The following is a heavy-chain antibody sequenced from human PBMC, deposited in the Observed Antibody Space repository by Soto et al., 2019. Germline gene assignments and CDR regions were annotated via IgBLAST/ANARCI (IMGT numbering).Heavy chain of an antibody. CDR1: GGSISSSSYY. J-gene: IGHJ4*02. V-gene: IGHV4-39*01. CDR3: ARLRPYYFDY. CDR2: IYYSGST. Sequence: QLQLQESGPGLVKPSETLSLTCTVSGGSISSSSYYWGWIRQPPGKVLEWIGSIYYSGSTYYNPSLKSRVTISVDTSKNQFSLKLRSVTAAYTAVYYCARLRPYYFDYWGQGTLVTVSS.